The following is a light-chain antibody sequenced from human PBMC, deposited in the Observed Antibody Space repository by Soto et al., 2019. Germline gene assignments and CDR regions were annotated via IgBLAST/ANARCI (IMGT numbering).Light chain of an antibody. V-gene: IGLV2-14*01. Sequence: QSVLTHPASVSGSPGQSITISCTGTSSDVGNYNYVSWYQQHPGKAPQLMIFQVSNRASGVSNRFSGSKSGDTASLTISGLQAEDEADYYCSSYTTSSTLYVFGTGTKVTVL. J-gene: IGLJ1*01. CDR1: SSDVGNYNY. CDR3: SSYTTSSTLYV. CDR2: QVS.